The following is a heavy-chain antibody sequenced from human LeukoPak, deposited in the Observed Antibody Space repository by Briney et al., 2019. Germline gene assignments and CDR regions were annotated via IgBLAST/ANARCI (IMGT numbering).Heavy chain of an antibody. CDR1: GFPFSSYS. D-gene: IGHD3-16*01. CDR2: INHNGNVN. V-gene: IGHV3-7*03. CDR3: ARGGGLDV. J-gene: IGHJ6*02. Sequence: GGPLRLSCAASGFPFSSYSMTWVRQAPGKGLEWVASINHNGNVNYYVDSVKGRFTISRDNAKNSLYLQMSNLRAEDTAVYFCARGGGLDVWGQGATVTVSS.